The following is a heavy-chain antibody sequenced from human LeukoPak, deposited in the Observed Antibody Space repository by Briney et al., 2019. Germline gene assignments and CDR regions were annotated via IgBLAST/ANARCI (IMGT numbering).Heavy chain of an antibody. CDR2: ISYDGSNK. CDR3: ARRAGAYSHPYDY. Sequence: GRSLRLSCAASGFTFSSYAMHWVRQAPGKGLEWVAVISYDGSNKYYADSVKGRFTISRDNSKNTLYLQMNSLRAEDTAVYYCARRAGAYSHPYDYWGQGTLVTVSS. D-gene: IGHD4/OR15-4a*01. J-gene: IGHJ4*02. CDR1: GFTFSSYA. V-gene: IGHV3-30*14.